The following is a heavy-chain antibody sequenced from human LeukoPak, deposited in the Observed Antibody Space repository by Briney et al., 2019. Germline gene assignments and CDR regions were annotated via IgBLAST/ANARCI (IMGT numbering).Heavy chain of an antibody. V-gene: IGHV3-23*01. CDR1: GFTFSSYA. Sequence: GGSLRLSCAASGFTFSSYAMSWVRQAPGKGLEWISGISGSGGSTYYADSVKGRFTISRDNSKNTLYLQMNSLRVEDTAVYYCARRAGAYSHPYDYWGQGTLVTVSS. CDR2: ISGSGGST. CDR3: ARRAGAYSHPYDY. D-gene: IGHD4/OR15-4a*01. J-gene: IGHJ4*02.